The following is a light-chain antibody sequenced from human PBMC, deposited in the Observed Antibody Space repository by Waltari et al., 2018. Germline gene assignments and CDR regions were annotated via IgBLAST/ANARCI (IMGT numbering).Light chain of an antibody. J-gene: IGKJ1*01. Sequence: DIQMTQSPSTLSASVGDRVTITCRASQSITNWLAWYQPKPGKAPKLMIYKASNLESVVPSRFSGSGSGTEFTLTISSLQPDDFATYYCQQYDNYWTFGQGTKVEIK. CDR3: QQYDNYWT. CDR1: QSITNW. V-gene: IGKV1-5*03. CDR2: KAS.